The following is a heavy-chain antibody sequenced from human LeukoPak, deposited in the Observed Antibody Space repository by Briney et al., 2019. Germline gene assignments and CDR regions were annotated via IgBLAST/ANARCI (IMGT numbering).Heavy chain of an antibody. V-gene: IGHV3-15*01. J-gene: IGHJ3*02. CDR2: IKSKTDGGTT. Sequence: GGSLRLSCAASGFTFSNAWMSWVRQAPGKGLEWVGRIKSKTDGGTTDYAAPVKGRFTISRDDSKNTLYLQMNSLKTEDTAVYYCTTRLLPTSDAFDIWGQGTMVTVSS. CDR3: TTRLLPTSDAFDI. D-gene: IGHD3-10*01. CDR1: GFTFSNAW.